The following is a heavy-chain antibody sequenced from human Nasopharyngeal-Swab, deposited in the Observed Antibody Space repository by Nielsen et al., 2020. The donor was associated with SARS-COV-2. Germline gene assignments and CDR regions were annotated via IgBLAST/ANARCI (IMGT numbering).Heavy chain of an antibody. CDR2: ISGSGDTT. D-gene: IGHD1-1*01. V-gene: IGHV3-23*01. CDR1: GFTFSSYA. Sequence: GESLKISCAASGFTFSSYAMSWVRQAPGKGLEWVSIISGSGDTTYYADSVKGRFTISRDNAKNSLYLQMNSLRAEDTAVYYCARRYDYFDYWGQGTLVTVSS. CDR3: ARRYDYFDY. J-gene: IGHJ4*02.